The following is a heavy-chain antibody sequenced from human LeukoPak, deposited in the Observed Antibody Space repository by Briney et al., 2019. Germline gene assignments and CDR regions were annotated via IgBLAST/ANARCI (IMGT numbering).Heavy chain of an antibody. CDR1: GFTFSSYA. CDR2: ISGSGGST. J-gene: IGHJ4*02. CDR3: AKAPRITMIVVVY. V-gene: IGHV3-23*01. Sequence: GGSLRLSCAASGFTFSSYAMSWVRQAPGKGLEWVSGISGSGGSTYYADSVEGRFTISRDNSKNTLYLQMNSLRAEDTAVYYCAKAPRITMIVVVYWGQGTLVTVSS. D-gene: IGHD3-22*01.